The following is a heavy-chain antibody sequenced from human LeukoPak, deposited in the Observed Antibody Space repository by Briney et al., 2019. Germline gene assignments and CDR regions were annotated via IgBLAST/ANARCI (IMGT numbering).Heavy chain of an antibody. Sequence: ASVKVSCKASGYTFTSYGISWVRQAPGQGLEWMGWISAYNGNTNYAQKLQGRVTMTTDTSTSTAYMELRSLRSDDTAVYYCARVRITTFGVVIPPDYWGQGTLVTVSS. CDR1: GYTFTSYG. CDR3: ARVRITTFGVVIPPDY. CDR2: ISAYNGNT. D-gene: IGHD3-3*01. V-gene: IGHV1-18*01. J-gene: IGHJ4*02.